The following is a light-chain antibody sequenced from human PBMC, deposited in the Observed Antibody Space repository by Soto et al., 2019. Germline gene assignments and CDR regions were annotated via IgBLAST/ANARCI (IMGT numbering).Light chain of an antibody. V-gene: IGKV3-15*01. CDR2: GAS. CDR1: QSVSNTY. Sequence: EIVLTQSPGTLSLSPGESATLXXRSSQSVSNTYLAWYQQKPGQAPRLXXYGASTRATGIPARFSGSGSGTEFTLTISSLQSEDFAVYYCQQYNNWPPWTFGQGTKVDIK. J-gene: IGKJ1*01. CDR3: QQYNNWPPWT.